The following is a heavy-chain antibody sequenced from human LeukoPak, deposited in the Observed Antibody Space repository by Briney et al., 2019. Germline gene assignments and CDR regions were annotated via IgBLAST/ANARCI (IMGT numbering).Heavy chain of an antibody. V-gene: IGHV4-59*01. D-gene: IGHD6-13*01. CDR2: IYYSGST. CDR1: GGSISSYY. Sequence: SETLSLTCTVSGGSISSYYWSWIRQPPGKGLEWIGYIYYSGSTNYNPSLKSRVTISVDTSKNQFSLKLSSVTAADAAVYYCARGPSLIAAAVYFDYWGQGTLVTVSS. CDR3: ARGPSLIAAAVYFDY. J-gene: IGHJ4*02.